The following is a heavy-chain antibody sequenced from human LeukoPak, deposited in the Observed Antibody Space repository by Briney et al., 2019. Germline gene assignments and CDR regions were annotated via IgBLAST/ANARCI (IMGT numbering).Heavy chain of an antibody. Sequence: ASVKVSCKASGYTFTSYGISWVRQAPGQGLEWMGWISAYNGNTNYAQKLQGRVTMTTDTSTSTAYMELRSLRSDDTAVYYCAREAYDFWRVPRYYYMDVWGKGTTVTVSS. CDR1: GYTFTSYG. J-gene: IGHJ6*03. CDR2: ISAYNGNT. D-gene: IGHD3-3*01. V-gene: IGHV1-18*01. CDR3: AREAYDFWRVPRYYYMDV.